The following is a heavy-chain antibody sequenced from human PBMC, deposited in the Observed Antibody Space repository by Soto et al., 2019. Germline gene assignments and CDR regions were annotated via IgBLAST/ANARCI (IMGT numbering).Heavy chain of an antibody. V-gene: IGHV3-30*18. CDR1: GFTFSSYG. CDR2: ISYDGSNK. J-gene: IGHJ4*02. Sequence: GGSLRLSCAASGFTFSSYGMHWVRQAPGKGLEWVAVISYDGSNKYYADSVKGRFTISRDNSKNTLYLQMNSLRAEDTAVYYCAKDGVGYYYDSSGKIDYWGQGTLVTVSS. CDR3: AKDGVGYYYDSSGKIDY. D-gene: IGHD3-22*01.